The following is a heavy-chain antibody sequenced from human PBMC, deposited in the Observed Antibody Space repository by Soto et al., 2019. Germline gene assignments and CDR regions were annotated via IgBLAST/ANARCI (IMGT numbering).Heavy chain of an antibody. D-gene: IGHD3-3*01. CDR3: ARDGDPGYSFWSGPLGGGRFDP. CDR2: IVPLFGTA. J-gene: IGHJ5*02. CDR1: GGTFGNTA. V-gene: IGHV1-69*12. Sequence: QIQLVQSGAEVKEPGSSMNVSCKTSGGTFGNTAVTWVRQVPGQGLERIGGIVPLFGTANYAQKFRGRVMITADESTSTAYMDLSSLRSDDTAIYYCARDGDPGYSFWSGPLGGGRFDPWGQGTLVTVSS.